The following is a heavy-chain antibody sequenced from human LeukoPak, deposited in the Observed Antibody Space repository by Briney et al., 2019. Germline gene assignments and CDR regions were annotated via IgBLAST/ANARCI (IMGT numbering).Heavy chain of an antibody. CDR3: ARSVYCSSTSCQIHYYYYYYMDV. CDR2: IYYSGST. D-gene: IGHD2-2*01. V-gene: IGHV4-30-4*08. J-gene: IGHJ6*03. Sequence: PSETLSLTCTVSGGSISSGDYYWSWIRQPPGKGLEWIGYIYYSGSTYYNPSLKSRVTISVDTSKNQFSLKLSSVTAADTAVYYCARSVYCSSTSCQIHYYYYYYMDVWGKGTTVTISS. CDR1: GGSISSGDYY.